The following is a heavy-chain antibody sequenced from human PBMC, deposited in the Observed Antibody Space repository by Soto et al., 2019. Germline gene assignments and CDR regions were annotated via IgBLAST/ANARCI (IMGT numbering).Heavy chain of an antibody. J-gene: IGHJ4*02. CDR2: ISSSGSII. Sequence: GGSLRLSCAASGFTLSDNYMSWIRQAPGKGLEWVSYISSSGSIICYADSVKCRFTISRDNAKNSLYLQMNSLRAEDTAVYYCARDLVYYESDGYFDYWGQGALVTVSS. D-gene: IGHD3-22*01. V-gene: IGHV3-11*01. CDR3: ARDLVYYESDGYFDY. CDR1: GFTLSDNY.